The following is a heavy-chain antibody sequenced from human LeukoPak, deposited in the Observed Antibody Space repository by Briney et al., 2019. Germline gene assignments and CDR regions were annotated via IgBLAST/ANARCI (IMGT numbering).Heavy chain of an antibody. CDR3: ASRHCSGGGCYFAGADPFDY. D-gene: IGHD2-15*01. J-gene: IGHJ4*02. Sequence: HPGRSLRLSCAASGFTFSSYGMHWVRQAPGKGLEWVAVIWYDGSNKYYADSVKGRFTISRDNSKNTLYLQMNSLRAEDTAVYFCASRHCSGGGCYFAGADPFDYWGQGTLVTVSS. CDR1: GFTFSSYG. CDR2: IWYDGSNK. V-gene: IGHV3-33*01.